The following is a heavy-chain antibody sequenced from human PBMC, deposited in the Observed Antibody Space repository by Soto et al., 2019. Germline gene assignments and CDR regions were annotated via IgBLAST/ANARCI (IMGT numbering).Heavy chain of an antibody. CDR1: GYTFTSYG. CDR3: ARHIVVVPAAMQQNWSDP. V-gene: IGHV1-18*01. D-gene: IGHD2-2*01. CDR2: ISAYNGNT. J-gene: IGHJ5*02. Sequence: GASVEGSRKASGYTFTSYGISWVRQAPGQGLEWMGWISAYNGNTNYAQKLQGRVTMTTDTSTSTAYMELRSLRSDDTAVYYCARHIVVVPAAMQQNWSDPWGQGTLVTVSS.